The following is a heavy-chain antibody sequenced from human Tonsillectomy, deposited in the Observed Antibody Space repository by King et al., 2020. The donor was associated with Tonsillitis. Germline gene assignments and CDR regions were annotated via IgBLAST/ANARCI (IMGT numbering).Heavy chain of an antibody. J-gene: IGHJ4*02. CDR3: ARAGDFWSGYHDY. CDR1: RSSISIGTYY. Sequence: QVPLQESGPGLVKPSQTLSLTCTVSRSSISIGTYYWSWIRQPAGNGLEWIGRVDASGSTNYNPSLKSRVTMSLDTSENQFSLKLNSVTAADTAVYYCARAGDFWSGYHDYWGQGTLVTVSS. V-gene: IGHV4-61*02. CDR2: VDASGST. D-gene: IGHD3-3*01.